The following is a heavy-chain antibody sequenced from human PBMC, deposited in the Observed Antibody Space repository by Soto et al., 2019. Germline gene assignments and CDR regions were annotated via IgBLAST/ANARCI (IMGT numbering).Heavy chain of an antibody. CDR2: ISSSSSYI. CDR3: ARDLRTTVTGGFY. V-gene: IGHV3-21*01. CDR1: GFTFSSYS. J-gene: IGHJ4*02. Sequence: EVQLVESGGGLVKPGGSLRLSCAASGFTFSSYSMNWVRQAPGKGLEWVSSISSSSSYIYYADSVKGRFTISRDNAKNSLYLQMNSLRAEDTAVYYCARDLRTTVTGGFYWGQGTLVTVSS. D-gene: IGHD4-17*01.